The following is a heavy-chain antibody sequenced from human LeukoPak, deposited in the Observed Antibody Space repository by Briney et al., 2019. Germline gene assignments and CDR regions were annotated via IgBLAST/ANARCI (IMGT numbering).Heavy chain of an antibody. J-gene: IGHJ4*02. CDR1: GGSIIDHY. CDR3: ARARVGLLYGDYDY. Sequence: PSETLSLTCTVSGGSIIDHYWSWLRQPPGKGLEWIGYIYHSGNSNSHPSLKSRVTLSVDTSKNQFSLHLDSVTAADTAVYYCARARVGLLYGDYDYWGLGTLVTVSS. CDR2: IYHSGNS. V-gene: IGHV4-59*11. D-gene: IGHD4-17*01.